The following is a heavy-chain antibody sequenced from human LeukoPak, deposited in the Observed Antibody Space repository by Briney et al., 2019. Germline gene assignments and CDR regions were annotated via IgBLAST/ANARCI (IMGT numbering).Heavy chain of an antibody. CDR2: INPNSGNT. CDR3: ARGVGHRGQKHSSVYSFDY. V-gene: IGHV1-8*01. CDR1: GYTFTSYD. J-gene: IGHJ4*02. D-gene: IGHD3-10*01. Sequence: ASVKVSCKASGYTFTSYDINWVRQATGQGLEWMGWINPNSGNTDYAQKFQGRVTITRDTSISTAYMELSSLRSEDTAVYYCARGVGHRGQKHSSVYSFDYWGQGPLVTVSS.